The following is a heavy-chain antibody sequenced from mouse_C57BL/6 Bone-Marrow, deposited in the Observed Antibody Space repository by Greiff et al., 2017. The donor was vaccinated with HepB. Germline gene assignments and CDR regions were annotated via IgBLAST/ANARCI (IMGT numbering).Heavy chain of an antibody. V-gene: IGHV1-62-2*01. Sequence: VKLQQSGAELVKPGASVKLSCKASGYTFTEYTIHWVKQRSGQGLEWIGWFYPGSGSIKYNEKFKDKATLTAAKSSSAVYMELSRLTSEDSAVYFCARHGGVYYYGSSSLDYWGQGTTLTVSS. D-gene: IGHD1-1*01. CDR2: FYPGSGSI. J-gene: IGHJ2*01. CDR1: GYTFTEYT. CDR3: ARHGGVYYYGSSSLDY.